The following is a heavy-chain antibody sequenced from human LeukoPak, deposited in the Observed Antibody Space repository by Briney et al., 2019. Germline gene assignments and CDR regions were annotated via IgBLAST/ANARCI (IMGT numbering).Heavy chain of an antibody. Sequence: SETLSLTCTVSNGSISGYYWSWIRQPPGKGLEWIGYIYYSGSTDYNPSLKSRVTLAVDTSKNQFSLNLSSETSADTAVYYCAKLDSSWYHFDYWGQGTLVTVSS. CDR1: NGSISGYY. J-gene: IGHJ4*02. CDR2: IYYSGST. D-gene: IGHD6-13*01. CDR3: AKLDSSWYHFDY. V-gene: IGHV4-59*01.